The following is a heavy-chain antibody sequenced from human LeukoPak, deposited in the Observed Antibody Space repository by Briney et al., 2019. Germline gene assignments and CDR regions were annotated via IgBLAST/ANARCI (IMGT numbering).Heavy chain of an antibody. Sequence: SETLSLTCTVSGGSIRNSSFFWGWVRQPPGKGLEWIASIYYSGSTYYNPALKSRVTISHDTSKNQFSLRLKSVTAADTAVYYCATEDVVIPTAAQRPIDFWGQGKLVTVSS. V-gene: IGHV4-39*02. D-gene: IGHD2-2*01. CDR1: GGSIRNSSFF. J-gene: IGHJ4*02. CDR2: IYYSGST. CDR3: ATEDVVIPTAAQRPIDF.